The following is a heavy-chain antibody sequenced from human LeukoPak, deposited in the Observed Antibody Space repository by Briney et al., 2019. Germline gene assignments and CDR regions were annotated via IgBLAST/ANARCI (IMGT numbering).Heavy chain of an antibody. V-gene: IGHV4-34*01. D-gene: IGHD3-3*01. CDR1: GGSFSGYY. CDR3: ARGLSFWSGYFGRDGMDV. CDR2: INHSGST. J-gene: IGHJ6*02. Sequence: SETLSLTCAVYGGSFSGYYWSWIRQPPGKGLEWIGEINHSGSTNYNPSLKSRATISVDTSKNQFSLKLSSVTAADTAVYYCARGLSFWSGYFGRDGMDVWGQGTTVTVSS.